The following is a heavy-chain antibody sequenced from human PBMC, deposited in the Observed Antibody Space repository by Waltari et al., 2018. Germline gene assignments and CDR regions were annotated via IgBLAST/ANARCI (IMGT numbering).Heavy chain of an antibody. J-gene: IGHJ4*02. Sequence: EVQLVESGGGLVKPGGSLRLSCAASGFTFSSYSMNWVRQAPGKGVGWVASISSSSSYIYYADSGKGRFSISRDNAKNSLYLQMNSLRAEDTAVYYCARDPRYCSSTSCHDYWGQGTLVTVSS. D-gene: IGHD2-2*01. CDR3: ARDPRYCSSTSCHDY. CDR2: ISSSSSYI. CDR1: GFTFSSYS. V-gene: IGHV3-21*01.